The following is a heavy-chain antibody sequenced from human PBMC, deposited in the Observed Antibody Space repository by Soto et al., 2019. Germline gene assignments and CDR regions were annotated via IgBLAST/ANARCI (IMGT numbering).Heavy chain of an antibody. J-gene: IGHJ4*02. V-gene: IGHV2-5*01. CDR1: GFSLSTSGVG. CDR2: IYWNDDK. D-gene: IGHD3-22*01. Sequence: QITLKESGPTLVKPTQSLTLTCTFSGFSLSTSGVGVGWIRQPPGKALEWLALIYWNDDKRYSPSLKSRLTITKDTSKNQVVLTMTNMDPVDTATYYCAHGAVITYYFDYWGQGTLVTVSS. CDR3: AHGAVITYYFDY.